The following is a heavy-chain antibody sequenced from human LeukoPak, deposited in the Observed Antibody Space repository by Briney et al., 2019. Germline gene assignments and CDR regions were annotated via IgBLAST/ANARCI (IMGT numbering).Heavy chain of an antibody. CDR2: ISSSSSYI. D-gene: IGHD2-15*01. V-gene: IGHV3-21*01. J-gene: IGHJ6*02. CDR3: ARGAAGYYGMDV. CDR1: GFTFSTYG. Sequence: PRGSLRLSCAAPGFTFSTYGMNRVRQAPGKGLEWVSFISSSSSYINYADSLKGRFTISRDNAKNSLYLQMNSLRAEDTAVYYCARGAAGYYGMDVWGQGTTVTVSS.